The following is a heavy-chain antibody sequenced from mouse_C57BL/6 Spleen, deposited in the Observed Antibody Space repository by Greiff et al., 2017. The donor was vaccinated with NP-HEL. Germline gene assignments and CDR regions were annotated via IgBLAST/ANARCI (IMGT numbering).Heavy chain of an antibody. J-gene: IGHJ2*01. V-gene: IGHV1-39*01. CDR2: INPNYGTT. D-gene: IGHD1-1*01. CDR3: ARYYYGSSYGYFDY. CDR1: GYSFTDYN. Sequence: EVKLQESGPELVKPGASVKISCKASGYSFTDYNMNWVKQSNGKSLEWIGVINPNYGTTSYNQKFKGKATLTVDQSSSTAYMQLNSLTSEDSAVYYCARYYYGSSYGYFDYWGQGTTLTVSS.